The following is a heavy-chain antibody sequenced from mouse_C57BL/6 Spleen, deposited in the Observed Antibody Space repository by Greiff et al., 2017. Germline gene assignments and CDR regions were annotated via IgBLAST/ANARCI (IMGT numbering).Heavy chain of an antibody. Sequence: VQLQQSGPELVKPGASVKMSCKASGYTFTDYNMHWVKQSHGKSLEWIGYINPNNGGTSYNQKFKGKATLTVNKSSSTACMELRSLTSEDSAVYYCARHRINTVVATDYYAMDYWGQGTSVTVSS. D-gene: IGHD1-1*01. J-gene: IGHJ4*01. CDR3: ARHRINTVVATDYYAMDY. CDR2: INPNNGGT. V-gene: IGHV1-22*01. CDR1: GYTFTDYN.